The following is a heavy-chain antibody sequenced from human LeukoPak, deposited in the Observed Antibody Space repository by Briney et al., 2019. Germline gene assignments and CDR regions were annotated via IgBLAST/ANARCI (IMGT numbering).Heavy chain of an antibody. J-gene: IGHJ6*03. Sequence: GGSLRLSCAASGFTVSTNYMSWVRQAPGKGLEWVSVIYISGDTYYSDSVKGRFTISRDNSKNTLYLQMNSLRTEDTAVYYCTTDGFGEFPLAYYYMDVWGKGTTVTVSS. CDR2: IYISGDT. CDR1: GFTVSTNY. V-gene: IGHV3-66*03. CDR3: TTDGFGEFPLAYYYMDV. D-gene: IGHD3-10*01.